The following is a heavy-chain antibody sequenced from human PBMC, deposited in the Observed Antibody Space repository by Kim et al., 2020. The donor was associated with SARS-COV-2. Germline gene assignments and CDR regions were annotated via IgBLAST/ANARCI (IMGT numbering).Heavy chain of an antibody. D-gene: IGHD3-10*01. V-gene: IGHV1-2*02. J-gene: IGHJ6*02. CDR3: ARTGSGGYYYYYYGMDV. CDR2: INPNSGGT. CDR1: GYTFTGYY. Sequence: ASVKVSCKASGYTFTGYYMHWVRQAPGQGLEWMGWINPNSGGTNYAQKFQGRVTMTRDTSISTAYMELSRLRSDDTAVYYCARTGSGGYYYYYYGMDVWGQGTTVTGSS.